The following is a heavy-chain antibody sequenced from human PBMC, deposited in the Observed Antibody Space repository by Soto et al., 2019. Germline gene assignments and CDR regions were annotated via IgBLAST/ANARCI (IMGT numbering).Heavy chain of an antibody. CDR3: ARDDLYDSTGYDS. D-gene: IGHD3-22*01. V-gene: IGHV3-21*01. CDR2: ISSSGTFK. Sequence: EVHLVESGGGLVKPGGSLRLSWAASGFTFRDFTMNWVRQAPGKGLEWVSSISSSGTFKYYADSLGGRFTISRDNAKNSLYLQLNSLRGEDTAIYYCARDDLYDSTGYDSWGQGTLVTV. J-gene: IGHJ5*02. CDR1: GFTFRDFT.